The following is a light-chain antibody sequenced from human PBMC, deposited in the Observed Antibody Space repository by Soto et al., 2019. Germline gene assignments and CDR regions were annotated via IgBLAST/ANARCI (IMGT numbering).Light chain of an antibody. J-gene: IGLJ2*01. CDR1: SSNIGSNA. CDR3: AAWDDSLNGVV. CDR2: SXN. V-gene: IGLV1-44*01. Sequence: QTVVTQPPSASGTPGQRVTISCSGSSSNIGSNAINWYQQLPGTAPKLLMHSXNQRPSGVPDRFSGSXXXXXASLAXSGLQSEDEADYYCAAWDDSLNGVVFGGGTKVTVL.